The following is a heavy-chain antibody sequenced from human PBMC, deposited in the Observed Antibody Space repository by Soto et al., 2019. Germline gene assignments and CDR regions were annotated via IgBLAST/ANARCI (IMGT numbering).Heavy chain of an antibody. J-gene: IGHJ4*02. CDR1: GFTFSDYW. CDR3: ARDGVAPGLYFDH. CDR2: IKYDGAEK. Sequence: EVQLAEAGGGLVQWGGSLRHSCAASGFTFSDYWMNWVRQAPGKGLEWVASIKYDGAEKSYVDSVKGRFTISRDNPKNSVYLQMASLRAEDTAVYYCARDGVAPGLYFDHWGQGTPVTVSS. D-gene: IGHD3-10*01. V-gene: IGHV3-7*05.